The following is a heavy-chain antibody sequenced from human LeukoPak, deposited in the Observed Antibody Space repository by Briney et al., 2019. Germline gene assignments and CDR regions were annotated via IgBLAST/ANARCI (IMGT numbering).Heavy chain of an antibody. CDR3: ARDGVREGHDGSLFDY. CDR2: ISANRGAT. CDR1: EYTFKDYY. J-gene: IGHJ4*02. V-gene: IGHV1-2*02. Sequence: ASVKVSCKASEYTFKDYYMHWVLQAPGQGLEWMGWISANRGATKYAQKFQGRVTMTRDTSISTVYMDLSRLTSDDTAVYYCARDGVREGHDGSLFDYWGQGTLVTVSS. D-gene: IGHD1-26*01.